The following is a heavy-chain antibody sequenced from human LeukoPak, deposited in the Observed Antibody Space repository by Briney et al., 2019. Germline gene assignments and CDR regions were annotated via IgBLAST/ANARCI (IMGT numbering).Heavy chain of an antibody. V-gene: IGHV1-2*02. CDR1: GYTFTGYY. J-gene: IGHJ3*02. CDR2: INPNSGGT. Sequence: ASVKVSCKASGYTFTGYYMHWVRQAPGQGLEWMGWINPNSGGTNYAQKFQGRVTMTRDTSISTAYMELSRLRSDDTAVYYCAILFGYDPLHAFDIWGQGTMVTVSS. CDR3: AILFGYDPLHAFDI. D-gene: IGHD3-22*01.